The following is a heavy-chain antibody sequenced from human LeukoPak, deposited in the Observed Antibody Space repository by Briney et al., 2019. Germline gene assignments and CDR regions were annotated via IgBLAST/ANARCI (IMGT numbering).Heavy chain of an antibody. CDR3: ARVCSGGVTGGYYYGMDV. CDR2: ISSSGSTI. D-gene: IGHD3-16*01. V-gene: IGHV3-48*03. J-gene: IGHJ6*02. CDR1: GFTFSSYE. Sequence: PGGSLRLSCAASGFTFSSYEMNWVRQAPGKGLEWVSYISSSGSTIYYADSVKGRFTISRDNAENSLYLQMNSLRAEDTAVYYCARVCSGGVTGGYYYGMDVWGQGTTVTVSS.